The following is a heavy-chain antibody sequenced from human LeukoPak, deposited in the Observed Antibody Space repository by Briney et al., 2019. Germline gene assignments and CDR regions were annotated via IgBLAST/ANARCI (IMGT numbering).Heavy chain of an antibody. V-gene: IGHV4-59*01. CDR2: IYYSGST. CDR1: GGSISSYY. D-gene: IGHD5-24*01. CDR3: ARDQGDGYNDY. Sequence: SETLSLTCTVSGGSISSYYWSWIRQPPGKGLEWIGYIYYSGSTNYNPSLKSRVTISVDTSKNQFSLKLSSVTAADTAVYYCARDQGDGYNDYWGQGTLVTVSS. J-gene: IGHJ4*02.